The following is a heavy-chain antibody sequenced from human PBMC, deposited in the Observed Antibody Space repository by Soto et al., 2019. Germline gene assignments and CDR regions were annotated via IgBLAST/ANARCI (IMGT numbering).Heavy chain of an antibody. D-gene: IGHD5-12*01. CDR1: GGTFSNYA. Sequence: ASVKVSCKASGGTFSNYAFNWVRQAPGQGLEWMGWISPYNGNTNYAQNLQGRVTMTTDTSTSTAYMELRSLRSDDTAVYYCARDGGVDVVATTPHYWGQGTLVTVSS. J-gene: IGHJ4*02. V-gene: IGHV1-18*01. CDR2: ISPYNGNT. CDR3: ARDGGVDVVATTPHY.